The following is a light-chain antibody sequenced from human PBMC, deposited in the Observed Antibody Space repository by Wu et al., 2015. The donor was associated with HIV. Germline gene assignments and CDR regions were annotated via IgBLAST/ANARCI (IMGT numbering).Light chain of an antibody. CDR3: HQYGSTPIT. CDR2: GAS. J-gene: IGKJ5*01. CDR1: QSISSD. Sequence: EIVMTQSPATLSVSPGERATLSCRASQSISSDLAWYQQKPGQAPRLLIYGASTRDTNIPARFSGSGFGTEFTLIISSLEPEDFVLYYCHQYGSTPITFGQGHDSRL. V-gene: IGKV3-15*01.